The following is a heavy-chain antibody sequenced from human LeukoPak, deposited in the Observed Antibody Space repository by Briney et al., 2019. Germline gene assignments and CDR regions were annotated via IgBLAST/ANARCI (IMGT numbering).Heavy chain of an antibody. CDR1: GGSISSHY. CDR2: IYYNGKT. Sequence: SETLSLTCTVSGGSISSHYWSWIRQPPGKGLEWIGHIYYNGKTNYNPSLKSRVTMSVDTSKSQFSLKLSSVTAADTAVYYCARHNSVAASSFDYWGQGTLVTVSS. CDR3: ARHNSVAASSFDY. V-gene: IGHV4-59*08. J-gene: IGHJ4*02. D-gene: IGHD6-19*01.